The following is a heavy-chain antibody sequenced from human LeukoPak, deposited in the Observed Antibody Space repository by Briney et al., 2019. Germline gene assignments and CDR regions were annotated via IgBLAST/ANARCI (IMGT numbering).Heavy chain of an antibody. D-gene: IGHD6-25*01. J-gene: IGHJ4*02. Sequence: GGSLRLSCAASGFTFSSYWMSWVRQMPGKGLEWMGIIYPGDSDTRYSPSFQGQVTISADKSISTAYLQWSSLKASDTAMYFCARRPHYSSGLWYFDYWGQGTLVTVSS. V-gene: IGHV5-51*01. CDR1: GFTFSSYW. CDR2: IYPGDSDT. CDR3: ARRPHYSSGLWYFDY.